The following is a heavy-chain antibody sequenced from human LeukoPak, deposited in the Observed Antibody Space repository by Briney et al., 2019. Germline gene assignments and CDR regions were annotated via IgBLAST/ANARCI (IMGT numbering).Heavy chain of an antibody. Sequence: GGSLRLSCAASGFTFSSYAMNWVRQAPGKGLEWVAGISDSGGRTYYADSVKGRFTISRDNSINTLFLQMNSLRAEDTAIYYCAKWRYGGATPSYFDPWGQGTLVTVSS. D-gene: IGHD1-26*01. CDR3: AKWRYGGATPSYFDP. CDR1: GFTFSSYA. CDR2: ISDSGGRT. J-gene: IGHJ5*02. V-gene: IGHV3-23*01.